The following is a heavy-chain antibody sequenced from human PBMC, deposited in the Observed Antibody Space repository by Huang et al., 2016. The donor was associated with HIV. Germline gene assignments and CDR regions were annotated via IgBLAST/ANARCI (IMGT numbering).Heavy chain of an antibody. V-gene: IGHV1-3*01. Sequence: QVQLVQSGAEVEKPGASVNLSCKASGFNFLTYALHWVRQAPGQRLEWMGWINGDGPTKYSQKVQGRVTMTRDRSASTVYVDFKSLTYEDTAVYYCARDKEAGTPFFDPWGQGTLVTVSS. CDR3: ARDKEAGTPFFDP. J-gene: IGHJ5*02. D-gene: IGHD6-19*01. CDR1: GFNFLTYA. CDR2: INGDGPT.